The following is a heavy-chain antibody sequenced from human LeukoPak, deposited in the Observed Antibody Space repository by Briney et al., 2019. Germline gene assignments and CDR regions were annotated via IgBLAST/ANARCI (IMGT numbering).Heavy chain of an antibody. CDR1: GFTFSSYA. D-gene: IGHD1-1*01. CDR2: ISGSGGST. J-gene: IGHJ4*02. V-gene: IGHV3-23*01. Sequence: GGSLRLSCAASGFTFSSYAMSWVRQAPGKGLEWVSAISGSGGSTYYADSVKGRFTISRDNSKNTLYLQMNSLRAEDTAVYYCAIRLVVTPRTPDWGQGTLVTVSS. CDR3: AIRLVVTPRTPD.